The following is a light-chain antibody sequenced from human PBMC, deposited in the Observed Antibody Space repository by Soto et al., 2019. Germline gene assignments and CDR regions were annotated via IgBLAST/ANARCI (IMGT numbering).Light chain of an antibody. V-gene: IGKV3-20*01. J-gene: IGKJ1*01. CDR3: QQYGSSRT. CDR1: QSVSSSY. CDR2: GAS. Sequence: EIVLTQSPGTLSLSPGERATLSCRASQSVSSSYLAWYQQKPAQAPRLLIYGASSSATGIPDRFSGSGSGTDFTLTISRLEPEDFAVYYCQQYGSSRTFGQGTKVEIK.